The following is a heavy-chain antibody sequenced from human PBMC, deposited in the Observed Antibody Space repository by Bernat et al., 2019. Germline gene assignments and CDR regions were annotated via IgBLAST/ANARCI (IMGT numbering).Heavy chain of an antibody. CDR3: AKDAKLYHYMDV. V-gene: IGHV3-NL1*01. CDR2: ISSGDSNT. CDR1: GFTFSSYG. J-gene: IGHJ6*03. Sequence: QVQLVESGGGVVQPGRSLRLSCAASGFTFSSYGMHWVRQAPGKGLEWVSTISSGDSNTYYVDSVKGRFTVSRDNSKNTLYLQMNSLRAEDTAEYYCAKDAKLYHYMDVWGKGTTVTVSS.